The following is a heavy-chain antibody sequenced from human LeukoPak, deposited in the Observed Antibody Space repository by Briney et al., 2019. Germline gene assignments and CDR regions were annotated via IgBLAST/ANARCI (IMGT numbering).Heavy chain of an antibody. V-gene: IGHV4-34*01. CDR3: ASTAVTMVRGGTEDY. J-gene: IGHJ4*02. Sequence: SETLSLTCTVSGGSISSYYWSWLRQPPGKGLEWIGEINHSGSTNYNPSLKSRVTISVDTSKNQFSLKLSSVTAADTAVYYCASTAVTMVRGGTEDYWGQGTLVTVSS. CDR1: GGSISSYY. D-gene: IGHD3-10*01. CDR2: INHSGST.